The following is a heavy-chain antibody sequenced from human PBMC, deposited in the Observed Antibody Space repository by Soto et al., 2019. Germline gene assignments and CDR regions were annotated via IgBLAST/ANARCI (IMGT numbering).Heavy chain of an antibody. CDR1: GYTFTSYY. CDR3: ARTAVDYYDSSGYYDDP. CDR2: INPSGGST. Sequence: RASVKVSCKASGYTFTSYYMHWVRQAPGQGLEWMGIINPSGGSTSYAQKFQGRVTLTRDTSTSTVYMELSSLRSEDTAVYYCARTAVDYYDSSGYYDDPWGQGTLVTVSS. V-gene: IGHV1-46*01. D-gene: IGHD3-22*01. J-gene: IGHJ5*02.